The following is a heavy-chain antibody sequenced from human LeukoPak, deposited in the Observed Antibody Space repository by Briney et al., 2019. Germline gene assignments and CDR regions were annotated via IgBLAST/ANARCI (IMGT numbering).Heavy chain of an antibody. CDR3: AHRGQWLFSHFDN. D-gene: IGHD6-19*01. V-gene: IGHV4-34*01. J-gene: IGHJ4*02. CDR2: INHSGST. Sequence: SETLSLTCAVYGGSFSGYYWSWIRQPPGKGLEWIGEINHSGSTNYNPSLKSRVTISVDTSKNQFSLKLSSVTAADTAVYYCAHRGQWLFSHFDNWGQGTLVTVSS. CDR1: GGSFSGYY.